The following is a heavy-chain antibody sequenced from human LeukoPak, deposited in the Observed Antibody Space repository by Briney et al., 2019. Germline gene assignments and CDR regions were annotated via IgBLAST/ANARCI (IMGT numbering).Heavy chain of an antibody. D-gene: IGHD4-17*01. CDR1: GGSISTYY. Sequence: PSETLSLTCTVSGGSISTYYWSWIRQPPGKGLEWIGYICYSGSTNYNPSLKSRLTISVDTSKNQFSLKLSSVTAADTAVYYCARGRGLTVATSHFDSWGQGTLVTVSS. CDR3: ARGRGLTVATSHFDS. CDR2: ICYSGST. V-gene: IGHV4-59*01. J-gene: IGHJ4*02.